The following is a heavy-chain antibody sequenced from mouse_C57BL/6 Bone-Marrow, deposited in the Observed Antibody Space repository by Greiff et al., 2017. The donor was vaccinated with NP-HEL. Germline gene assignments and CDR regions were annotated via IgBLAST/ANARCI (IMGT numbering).Heavy chain of an antibody. CDR3: ARGDWYAMDY. CDR1: GYSFTNYL. D-gene: IGHD3-3*01. CDR2: INPGSGGT. Sequence: VQLQQSGAELVRPGPSVKVSCKSSGYSFTNYLIEWVKLRPGQGLEWIGVINPGSGGTNYYEKFKGKATLTADKSSSTAYMQLSSRTSEDSAVYFCARGDWYAMDYWGQGTSVTVSS. V-gene: IGHV1-54*01. J-gene: IGHJ4*01.